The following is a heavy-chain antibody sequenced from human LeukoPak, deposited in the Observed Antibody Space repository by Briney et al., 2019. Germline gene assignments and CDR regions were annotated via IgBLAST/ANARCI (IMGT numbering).Heavy chain of an antibody. CDR2: IKQDGSEK. CDR1: GFTFSSYW. D-gene: IGHD3-22*01. Sequence: GGSLRLSCAASGFTFSSYWMSWVRQAPGKGLEWVANIKQDGSEKYYVDSVKGRFTISRDNAKNPLYLQMNSLRAEDTAVYYCATEDYYDSSGYYFDYWGQGTLVTVSS. J-gene: IGHJ4*02. CDR3: ATEDYYDSSGYYFDY. V-gene: IGHV3-7*01.